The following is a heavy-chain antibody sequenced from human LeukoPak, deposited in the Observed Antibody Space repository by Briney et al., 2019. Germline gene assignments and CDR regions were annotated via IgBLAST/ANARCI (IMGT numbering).Heavy chain of an antibody. CDR3: ARRRGNTSGFQGYYFDY. CDR1: GGSVSSGDYY. D-gene: IGHD6-19*01. J-gene: IGHJ4*02. CDR2: IYYSGNT. Sequence: PSQTLSLTCTVSGGSVSSGDYYWSWIRQLPGKGLEWIGYIYYSGNTYYNPSLKSRLTISVDTSKNQFSLKLSSVTAADTAVYYCARRRGNTSGFQGYYFDYWGRGTLVTVSS. V-gene: IGHV4-31*03.